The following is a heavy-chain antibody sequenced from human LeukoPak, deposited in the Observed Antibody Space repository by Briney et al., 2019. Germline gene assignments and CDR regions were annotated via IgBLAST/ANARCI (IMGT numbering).Heavy chain of an antibody. D-gene: IGHD3-22*01. V-gene: IGHV4-61*08. CDR3: AREIHSSGYYQNYYFDY. CDR2: IYHSGST. J-gene: IGHJ4*02. Sequence: SETLSLTSAVSGVAISRGGYAWNWIRQPPGKGLEWIAYIYHSGSTNYNPSLKSRVTISVDTSKNQFSLKLSSVTAADTAVYYCAREIHSSGYYQNYYFDYWGQGTLVTVSS. CDR1: GVAISRGGYA.